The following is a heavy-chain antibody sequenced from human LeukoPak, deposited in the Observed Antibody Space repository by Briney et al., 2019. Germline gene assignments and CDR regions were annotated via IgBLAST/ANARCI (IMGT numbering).Heavy chain of an antibody. CDR1: GGSISSYY. CDR2: IYYSGST. J-gene: IGHJ5*02. D-gene: IGHD2-2*01. Sequence: PSETLSLTCTVSGGSISSYYWSWIRQPPGKGLEWIGYIYYSGSTNYNPSLKSRVTISVDTSKNQFSLKVNSVTAADTAVYYCARTTGDCSRTSCYQYWFDPWGQGTLVTVSS. V-gene: IGHV4-59*01. CDR3: ARTTGDCSRTSCYQYWFDP.